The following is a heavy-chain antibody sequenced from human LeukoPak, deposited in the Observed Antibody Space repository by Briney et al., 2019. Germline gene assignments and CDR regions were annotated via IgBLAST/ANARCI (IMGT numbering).Heavy chain of an antibody. V-gene: IGHV1-69*13. Sequence: ASVKVSYKASGGTFSSYAISWVRQAPGQGLEWMGGIIPIFGTANYAQKFQGRVTITADESTSTAYMELSSLRSEDTAVYYCARSRSGVLPPYYYYMDVWGKGTTVTVSS. CDR3: ARSRSGVLPPYYYYMDV. J-gene: IGHJ6*03. CDR2: IIPIFGTA. CDR1: GGTFSSYA. D-gene: IGHD3-10*01.